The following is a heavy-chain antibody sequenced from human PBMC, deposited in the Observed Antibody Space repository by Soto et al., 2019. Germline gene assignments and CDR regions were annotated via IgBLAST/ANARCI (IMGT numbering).Heavy chain of an antibody. CDR3: ARDGPDGYNLGY. CDR2: TFHSGST. CDR1: GVSISSGSW. J-gene: IGHJ4*02. V-gene: IGHV4-4*02. D-gene: IGHD5-12*01. Sequence: QMQESGPGLVEPSGTLSLTCDVSGVSISSGSWWSWVRQPPGKGLEWIGETFHSGSTKYNPSLKSGVTRSVDNSKNHFSRRVTSVTAADTAVYYCARDGPDGYNLGYWGQGTLVTLAS.